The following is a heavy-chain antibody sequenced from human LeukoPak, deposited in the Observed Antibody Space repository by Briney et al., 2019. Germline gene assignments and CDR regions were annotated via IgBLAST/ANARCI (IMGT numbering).Heavy chain of an antibody. V-gene: IGHV4-39*01. J-gene: IGHJ6*02. Sequence: PSETLSLTCTVSGGSISSSSYYWGWIRQPPGKGLEWIGSIYYSGSTYYNPSLKSRVTISVDTSKNQFSLKLSSVTAADTAVYYCARHSIVGAAYYYYGMDVWDQGTTVTVSS. D-gene: IGHD1-26*01. CDR3: ARHSIVGAAYYYYGMDV. CDR1: GGSISSSSYY. CDR2: IYYSGST.